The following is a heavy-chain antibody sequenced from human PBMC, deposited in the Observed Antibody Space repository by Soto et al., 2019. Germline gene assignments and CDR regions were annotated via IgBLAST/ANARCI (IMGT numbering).Heavy chain of an antibody. CDR2: INHSGST. CDR3: ARGGFYYYYYGMDV. J-gene: IGHJ6*02. Sequence: QVQLQQWGAGLLKPSETLSLTCAVYGGSFSGYYWSWIRQPPGKGLEWIGEINHSGSTNYNPSHKSRVTISVDTSKDQVSLKLSSVTAADTAVYYCARGGFYYYYYGMDVWGQGTTVTVSS. V-gene: IGHV4-34*01. CDR1: GGSFSGYY.